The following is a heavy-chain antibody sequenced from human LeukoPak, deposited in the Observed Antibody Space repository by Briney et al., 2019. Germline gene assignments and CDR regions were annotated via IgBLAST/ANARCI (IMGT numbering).Heavy chain of an antibody. CDR2: ISWNSGSI. CDR1: GFTFDDYA. D-gene: IGHD3-22*01. J-gene: IGHJ4*02. V-gene: IGHV3-9*01. Sequence: GGSLRLSCAASGFTFDDYAMPWVRQAPGKGLEWVSGISWNSGSIGYADSVKGRFTISRDNAKNSLYLQMNSLRAEDTALYYCAKDTQVGEEYYYDSSGYFGPFDYWGQGTLVTVSS. CDR3: AKDTQVGEEYYYDSSGYFGPFDY.